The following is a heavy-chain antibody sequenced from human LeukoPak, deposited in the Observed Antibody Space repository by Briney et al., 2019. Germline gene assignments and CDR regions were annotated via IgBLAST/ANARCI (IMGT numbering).Heavy chain of an antibody. D-gene: IGHD2-2*01. V-gene: IGHV3-23*01. CDR3: AQDRGARYPFGMDV. Sequence: PGGSLRLSCAASGLTFSTYAMRWIRQAPGKGLEWVSSIGGGGTTSYADSMKGRFTISRDLSKITVYLQMNSLRAEDTAVYYCAQDRGARYPFGMDVWGQGTTVTVSS. CDR2: IGGGGTT. J-gene: IGHJ6*02. CDR1: GLTFSTYA.